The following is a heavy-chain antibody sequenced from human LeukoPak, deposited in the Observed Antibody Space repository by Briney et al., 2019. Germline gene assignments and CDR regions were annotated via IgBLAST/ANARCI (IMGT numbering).Heavy chain of an antibody. CDR1: GYSISSGYY. D-gene: IGHD2-15*01. Sequence: SETLSLTCVVSGYSISSGYYWGWIRQPPGKGLEWIGSVFHSGSSYNNPSLKNRVTISIDTSKNQFSLKLSSVTATDTAVYYCARDCSGGTCYAFDIWGRGTMVTVSS. CDR3: ARDCSGGTCYAFDI. J-gene: IGHJ3*02. CDR2: VFHSGSS. V-gene: IGHV4-38-2*02.